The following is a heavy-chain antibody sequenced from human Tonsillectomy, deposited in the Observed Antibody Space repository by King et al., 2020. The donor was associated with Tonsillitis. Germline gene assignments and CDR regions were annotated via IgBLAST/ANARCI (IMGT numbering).Heavy chain of an antibody. D-gene: IGHD4-23*01. CDR3: AGDGHPYYYGGLPVGYFDL. CDR2: ISYDGSNK. Sequence: HVQLVESGGGVVQPGRSLRLSCAASGFTFSSYAMHWVRQAPGKGLEWVAVISYDGSNKYYADSVKGRFTISRDNSKNTLYLQMNSLRAEDTAVYYCAGDGHPYYYGGLPVGYFDLWGRGTLVTVSS. V-gene: IGHV3-30*04. J-gene: IGHJ2*01. CDR1: GFTFSSYA.